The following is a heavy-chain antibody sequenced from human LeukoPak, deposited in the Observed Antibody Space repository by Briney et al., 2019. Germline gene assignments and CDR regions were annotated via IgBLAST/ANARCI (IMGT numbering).Heavy chain of an antibody. Sequence: SVKVSCMASGYTFTSYDINWVRQAPGQGLEWMGGIIPIFGTANYAQKFQGRVTITADESTSTAYMELSSLRSEDTAVYYCATYDSSGYYSLGYYFDYWGQGTLVTVSS. D-gene: IGHD3-22*01. CDR2: IIPIFGTA. CDR1: GYTFTSYD. V-gene: IGHV1-69*13. J-gene: IGHJ4*02. CDR3: ATYDSSGYYSLGYYFDY.